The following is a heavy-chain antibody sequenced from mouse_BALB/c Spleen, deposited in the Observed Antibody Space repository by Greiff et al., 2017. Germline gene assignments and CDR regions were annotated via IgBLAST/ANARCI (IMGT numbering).Heavy chain of an antibody. V-gene: IGHV1-77*01. Sequence: VQLQQSGAELARPGASVKLSCKASGYTFTDYYINWVKQRTGQGLEWIGEIYPGSGNTYYNEKFKGKATLTADKSSSTAYMQLSSLTSEDSAVYFCARRGGIYYYGSSYGYFDYWGQGTTLTVSS. CDR2: IYPGSGNT. CDR1: GYTFTDYY. CDR3: ARRGGIYYYGSSYGYFDY. J-gene: IGHJ2*01. D-gene: IGHD1-1*01.